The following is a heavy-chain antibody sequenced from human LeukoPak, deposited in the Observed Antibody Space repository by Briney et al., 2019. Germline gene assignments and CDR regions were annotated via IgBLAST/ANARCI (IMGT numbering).Heavy chain of an antibody. V-gene: IGHV3-23*01. D-gene: IGHD6-13*01. CDR3: AKVQYASSWYLWDY. CDR1: GFTFSSYA. Sequence: GGSLRLSCAASGFTFSSYAMSWVRQPPGKGLEWVSAISGSGGSTYNADSVKGRFTISRDNSKNTLFLQMNSLRAEDTAVYYCAKVQYASSWYLWDYWGQGTLVTVSS. J-gene: IGHJ4*02. CDR2: ISGSGGST.